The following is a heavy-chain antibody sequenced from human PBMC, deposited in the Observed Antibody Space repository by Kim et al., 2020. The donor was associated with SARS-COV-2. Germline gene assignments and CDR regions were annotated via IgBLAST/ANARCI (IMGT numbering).Heavy chain of an antibody. V-gene: IGHV1-18*01. Sequence: NTAPKLQGRVTITTEPATSTAYMELRSLRSDDTAGYYCARASRPNGDYFDYWGQGTLVTVSS. CDR3: ARASRPNGDYFDY. D-gene: IGHD4-17*01. J-gene: IGHJ4*02.